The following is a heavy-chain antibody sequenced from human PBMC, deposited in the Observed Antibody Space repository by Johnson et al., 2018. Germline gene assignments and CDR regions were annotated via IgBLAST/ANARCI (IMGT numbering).Heavy chain of an antibody. D-gene: IGHD1-26*01. CDR2: IYYSGST. CDR3: AKSRSYYVVDH. Sequence: QVQLQESGPGLVKPSETLSLTCTVSGGSISGSYWSWIRQPPGKGLEWIGYIYYSGSTNYNPSLKSRVTISLDTSKNQFPLKLSSVTAADTAVYYCAKSRSYYVVDHWGQGTLVTVSS. CDR1: GGSISGSY. V-gene: IGHV4-59*01. J-gene: IGHJ4*02.